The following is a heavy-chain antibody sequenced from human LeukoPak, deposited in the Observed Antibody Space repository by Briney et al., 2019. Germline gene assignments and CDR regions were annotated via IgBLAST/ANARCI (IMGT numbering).Heavy chain of an antibody. CDR2: IYYSGST. CDR1: GGSISSYY. V-gene: IGHV4-59*01. Sequence: PSETMSLTCTVSGGSISSYYWSWIRQPPGKGLEWIGYIYYSGSTNYNPSLKSRVTISVDTSKNQFSLKLSSVTAADTAVYYCARDRSGPRDYYYLDVWGKGTTVTVSS. CDR3: ARDRSGPRDYYYLDV. J-gene: IGHJ6*03. D-gene: IGHD1-26*01.